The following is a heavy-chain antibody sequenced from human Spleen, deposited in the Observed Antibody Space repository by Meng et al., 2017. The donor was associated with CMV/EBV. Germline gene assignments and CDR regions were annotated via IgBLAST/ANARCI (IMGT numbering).Heavy chain of an antibody. CDR3: ARTYISGWPNLPIDY. J-gene: IGHJ4*02. CDR1: GYTFNSYD. V-gene: IGHV1-18*01. D-gene: IGHD6-19*01. Sequence: ASVKVSCKASGYTFNSYDINWVRQAPGQGLEWMGWISPYNVNTDYARNLQGRVTITADTSTSTAYMELRSLRSDDTAVYYCARTYISGWPNLPIDYWGQGTLVTVSS. CDR2: ISPYNVNT.